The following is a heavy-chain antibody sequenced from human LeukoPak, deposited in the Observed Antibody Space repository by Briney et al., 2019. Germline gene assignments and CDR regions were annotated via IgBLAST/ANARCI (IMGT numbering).Heavy chain of an antibody. V-gene: IGHV3-30*18. J-gene: IGHJ5*02. Sequence: GRSLRLSCAASGFTFSSHGMHWVRQAPGKGLEWVAVISYDGSNKYYADSVKGRSTISRDNSKNTLYLQMNSLRAEDTAVYYCAKARRPYNWFDPWGQGTLVTVSS. CDR2: ISYDGSNK. CDR1: GFTFSSHG. CDR3: AKARRPYNWFDP.